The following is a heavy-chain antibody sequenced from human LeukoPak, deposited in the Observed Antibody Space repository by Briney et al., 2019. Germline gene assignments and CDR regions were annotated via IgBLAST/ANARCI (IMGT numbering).Heavy chain of an antibody. CDR3: AKDITHKSYYYYGMDV. Sequence: GGSLRLSCAASGFTFSSYAMHWVRQAPGKGLEWVSGISWNSGSIGYADSVKGRFTISRDNAKNSLYLQMNSLRAEDTALYYCAKDITHKSYYYYGMDVWGQGTTVTVSS. J-gene: IGHJ6*02. CDR1: GFTFSSYA. CDR2: ISWNSGSI. V-gene: IGHV3-9*01.